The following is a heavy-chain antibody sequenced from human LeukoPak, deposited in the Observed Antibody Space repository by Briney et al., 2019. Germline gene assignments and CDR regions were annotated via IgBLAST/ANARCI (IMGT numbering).Heavy chain of an antibody. CDR2: VYTSGGT. CDR1: GGSVSSGNYY. CDR3: ARFYCSDGVCYIDY. J-gene: IGHJ4*02. D-gene: IGHD2-8*01. Sequence: SETLSLTCTVSGGSVSSGNYYWSWIRQPAGEGLEWIGRVYTSGGTNYIPSLKSRITISVDTSKNQFSLRLSSVTAADTAVYYCARFYCSDGVCYIDYWGQGTLVTVSS. V-gene: IGHV4-61*02.